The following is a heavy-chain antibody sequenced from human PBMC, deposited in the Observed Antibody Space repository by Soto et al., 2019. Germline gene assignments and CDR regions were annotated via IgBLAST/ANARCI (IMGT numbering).Heavy chain of an antibody. CDR1: GGTFSSYT. CDR3: VRDWESTTQTWGFGDS. Sequence: QVQLVQSGAEVKKPGSSVKVSCKASGGTFSSYTITWVRQAPGQGLEWLGRIIPIFGITNYAQKFQDRVTITADRHTTTAYMELSRLRSEDTAVYYCVRDWESTTQTWGFGDSWGQGTLVTVSS. V-gene: IGHV1-69*08. D-gene: IGHD1-1*01. J-gene: IGHJ4*02. CDR2: IIPIFGIT.